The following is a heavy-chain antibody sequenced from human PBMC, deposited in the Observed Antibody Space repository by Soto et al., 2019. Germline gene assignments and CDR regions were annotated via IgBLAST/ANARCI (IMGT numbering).Heavy chain of an antibody. J-gene: IGHJ4*02. CDR3: AAWDISNI. Sequence: GGSLRLSCSGFGFSINTYWMNRIRQTPGKGLEWVANINPEGNAKTYVDPVKGRFFVSRDNTRNSLDLQMTSLRVEDSAIYFCAAWDISNIWGQGILVTVSS. V-gene: IGHV3-7*01. CDR1: GFSINTYW. CDR2: INPEGNAK. D-gene: IGHD2-15*01.